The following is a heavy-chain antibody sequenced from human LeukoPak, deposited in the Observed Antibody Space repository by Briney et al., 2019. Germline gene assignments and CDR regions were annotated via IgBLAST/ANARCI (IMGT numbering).Heavy chain of an antibody. CDR1: GYAFTSYA. D-gene: IGHD6-13*01. CDR2: ISTYNGDT. J-gene: IGHJ4*02. Sequence: ASVTVSCEGSGYAFTSYAITWVRQAPGQGLEWMGWISTYNGDTKYAQNLQGRVTMTRDTSTNTAYMQLRSLRSDDTAVYYCARDPSNSSGRYIFFDFWGQGTLVAVSS. CDR3: ARDPSNSSGRYIFFDF. V-gene: IGHV1-18*01.